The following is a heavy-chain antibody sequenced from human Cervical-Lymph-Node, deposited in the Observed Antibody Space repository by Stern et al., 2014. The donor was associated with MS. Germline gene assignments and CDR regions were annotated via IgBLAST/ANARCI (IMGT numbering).Heavy chain of an antibody. Sequence: QLQLQESGPGLVKPSQTLSLTCTVSGGSISSGSYYWSWIRQPAGKGLEWIGRIYTSGSTNYNPSLKSRVTISVDTSKNQFSPRLSSGTAADTAVYYCARGILTGYYYFDYWGQGTLVTVSS. V-gene: IGHV4-61*02. CDR1: GGSISSGSYY. D-gene: IGHD3-9*01. CDR3: ARGILTGYYYFDY. CDR2: IYTSGST. J-gene: IGHJ4*02.